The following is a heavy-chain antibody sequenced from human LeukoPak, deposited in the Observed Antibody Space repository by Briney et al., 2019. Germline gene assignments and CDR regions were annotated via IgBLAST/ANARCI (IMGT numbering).Heavy chain of an antibody. V-gene: IGHV3-48*01. Sequence: GGSLRLSCAASGFTFRTYSMNWVRQAPGKGLEWVSYISGSSSFIYYAESVKGRFTISRDNAKNSLYLQLNSLRAEDTAVYYCARFLATWDYYYMDAWGTGTTVTVSS. D-gene: IGHD3-3*01. CDR1: GFTFRTYS. J-gene: IGHJ6*03. CDR2: ISGSSSFI. CDR3: ARFLATWDYYYMDA.